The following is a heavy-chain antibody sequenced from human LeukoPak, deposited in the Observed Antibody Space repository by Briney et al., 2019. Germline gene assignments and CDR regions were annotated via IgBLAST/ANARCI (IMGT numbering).Heavy chain of an antibody. CDR2: IYYSGST. Sequence: SETLSLTCTVSGGSISSYYWSWIRQPPGKGLEWIGYIYYSGSTNYNPSLKSRVTISLDKSKNQFSLKLTSVTAADTAVYYCATYSSSSDAFDIWGQGTMVTVSS. V-gene: IGHV4-59*01. CDR3: ATYSSSSDAFDI. D-gene: IGHD6-13*01. CDR1: GGSISSYY. J-gene: IGHJ3*02.